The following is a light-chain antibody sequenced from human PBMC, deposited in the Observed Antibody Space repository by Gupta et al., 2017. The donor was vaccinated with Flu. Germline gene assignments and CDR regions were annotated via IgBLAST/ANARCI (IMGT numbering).Light chain of an antibody. CDR3: CSYAGSGTF. Sequence: GSSRDIGAYDYVSWYQQNPGKAPKLMIYDVTKRPSGVPDRFSGSKSGNTASLTISGLQAVDESDYYCCSYAGSGTFFGGGTKLTVL. CDR1: SRDIGAYDY. CDR2: DVT. V-gene: IGLV2-11*01. J-gene: IGLJ2*01.